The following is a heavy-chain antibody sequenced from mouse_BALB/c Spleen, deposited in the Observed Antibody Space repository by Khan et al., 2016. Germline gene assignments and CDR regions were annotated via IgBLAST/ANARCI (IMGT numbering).Heavy chain of an antibody. CDR2: INYSGST. CDR3: ARSNMNDVWFAY. CDR1: GDSITSGY. D-gene: IGHD2-12*01. J-gene: IGHJ3*01. Sequence: EVQLQESGPSLVKPSQTLSLTCSVTGDSITSGYWNWIRKFPGNKLEYMGYINYSGSTHYNPSLKSRISITRDTSKNQYYLQLNSVTTEDIATYXCARSNMNDVWFAYWGQGTLVTVSA. V-gene: IGHV3-8*02.